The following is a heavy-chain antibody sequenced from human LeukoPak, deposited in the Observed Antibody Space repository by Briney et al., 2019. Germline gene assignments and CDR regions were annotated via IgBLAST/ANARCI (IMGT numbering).Heavy chain of an antibody. V-gene: IGHV3-30-3*01. J-gene: IGHJ6*03. D-gene: IGHD3-10*01. Sequence: PGGSLRLSCAASGFTFSSYAMHWVRQAPGKGPEWVAVMSSDGSNKYYTDSVKGRFTISRDNSKSTLYLQVNSLRPEDTAVYYCARDHDYGSGSYLPYYYYMDVWGKGTTVTVSS. CDR1: GFTFSSYA. CDR3: ARDHDYGSGSYLPYYYYMDV. CDR2: MSSDGSNK.